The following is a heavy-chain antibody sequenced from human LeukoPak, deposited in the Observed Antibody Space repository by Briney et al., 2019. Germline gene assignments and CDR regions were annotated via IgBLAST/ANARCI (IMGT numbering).Heavy chain of an antibody. CDR1: GGSISSSSYY. J-gene: IGHJ5*02. V-gene: IGHV4-39*01. CDR2: IYYSGST. Sequence: SETLSLTCTVSGGSISSSSYYWGWIRHPPGKGLEWIGSIYYSGSTYYNPSLKSRVTISVDTSKNQFSLKLSSVTAADTAVYYCARAMVYVLNWFDPWGQGTLVTVSS. D-gene: IGHD2-8*01. CDR3: ARAMVYVLNWFDP.